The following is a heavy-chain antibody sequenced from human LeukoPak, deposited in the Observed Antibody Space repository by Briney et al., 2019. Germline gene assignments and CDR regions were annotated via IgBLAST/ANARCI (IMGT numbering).Heavy chain of an antibody. V-gene: IGHV3-66*01. CDR2: IYSGGST. CDR3: ARGTVTMVDY. Sequence: GGSLRLSCAASGFTVSSNYMSWVRQAPGRGLEWVSVIYSGGSTYYADSVKGRFTISRDNSKNTLFLQMNSLRAGGTAVYYCARGTVTMVDYWGQGTLVTVSS. D-gene: IGHD3-10*01. CDR1: GFTVSSNY. J-gene: IGHJ4*02.